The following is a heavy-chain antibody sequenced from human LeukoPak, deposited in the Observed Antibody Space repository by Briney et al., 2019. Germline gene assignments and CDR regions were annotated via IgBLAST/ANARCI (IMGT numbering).Heavy chain of an antibody. CDR3: ARDRGDYVWGSYRLNWFDP. D-gene: IGHD3-16*02. V-gene: IGHV4-39*07. CDR1: GGSISSSSYY. CDR2: IYYSGST. J-gene: IGHJ5*02. Sequence: SETLSLTCTVSGGSISSSSYYWGWIRQPPGKGLEWIGSIYYSGSTYYNPSLKSRVTISVDTSKNQFSLKLSSVTAADTAVYYCARDRGDYVWGSYRLNWFDPWGQGTLVTVSS.